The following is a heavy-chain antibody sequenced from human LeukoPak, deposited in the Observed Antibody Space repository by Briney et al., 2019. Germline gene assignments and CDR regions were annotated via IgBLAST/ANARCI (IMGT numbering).Heavy chain of an antibody. CDR2: IYSGGST. CDR1: GFTFSSYG. J-gene: IGHJ3*02. Sequence: GGSLRLSCAASGFTFSSYGMSWVRQAPGKGLEWVSVIYSGGSTYYADSVKGRFTISRDNSKNTLYLQMNSLRAEDTAVYYCASDIVGATLGAFDIWGQGTMVTVSS. CDR3: ASDIVGATLGAFDI. D-gene: IGHD1-26*01. V-gene: IGHV3-53*01.